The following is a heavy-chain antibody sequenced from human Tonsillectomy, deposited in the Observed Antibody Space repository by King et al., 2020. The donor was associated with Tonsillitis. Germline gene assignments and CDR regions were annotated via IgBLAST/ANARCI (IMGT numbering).Heavy chain of an antibody. D-gene: IGHD1-1*01. V-gene: IGHV4-59*01. Sequence: VQLQESGPGLVKPSETLSLTCTVSGGSISSYYWSWIRQPPGKGLEWIGYIYYSGSTNYNPPLKSRVTMSVDTSKSQFSLKLGSVTAADTAVYYCAREISLADAFDIWGQGTMVTVSS. CDR1: GGSISSYY. J-gene: IGHJ3*02. CDR2: IYYSGST. CDR3: AREISLADAFDI.